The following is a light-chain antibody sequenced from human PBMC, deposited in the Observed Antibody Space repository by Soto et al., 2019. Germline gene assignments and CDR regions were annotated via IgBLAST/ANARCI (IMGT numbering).Light chain of an antibody. CDR2: EAI. CDR1: SSHVGASTS. Sequence: QSALTQPPSASGSPGPSVTISCTLTSSHVGASTSVPWYQQHPGKGPNLILYEAIKRPSRVPVRFSGSRSGNTAALTVSWLQAEDEAAYCCSSYAGSNAYVFGTGTKVTVL. J-gene: IGLJ1*01. CDR3: SSYAGSNAYV. V-gene: IGLV2-8*01.